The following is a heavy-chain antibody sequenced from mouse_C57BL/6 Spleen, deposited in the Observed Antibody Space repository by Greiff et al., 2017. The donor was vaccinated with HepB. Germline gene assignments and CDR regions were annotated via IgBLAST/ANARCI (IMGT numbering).Heavy chain of an antibody. CDR1: GYTFTSYW. J-gene: IGHJ2*01. D-gene: IGHD4-1*01. V-gene: IGHV1-61*01. Sequence: QVQLQQPGAELVRPGSSVKLSCKASGYTFTSYWMDWVKQRPGQGLEWIGNIYPSDSETHYTQKFKDKATLTVDKSSSTAYMQLSSLTSEDSAFYYCARVLLTGTTSAFDYWGQGTTLTVSS. CDR3: ARVLLTGTTSAFDY. CDR2: IYPSDSET.